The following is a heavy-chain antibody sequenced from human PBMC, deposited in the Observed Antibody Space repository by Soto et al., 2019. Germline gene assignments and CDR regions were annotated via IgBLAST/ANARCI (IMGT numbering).Heavy chain of an antibody. D-gene: IGHD3-22*01. CDR3: ARGLLLLYYYYYGMDV. Sequence: GGSLRLSCAASGFTFISYEINLFRQSPFKGLEWVSYISSSGSTIYYADSVKGRFTISRDNAKNSLYLQMNSLRAEDTAVYYCARGLLLLYYYYYGMDVWGQGTTVTVSS. V-gene: IGHV3-48*03. J-gene: IGHJ6*02. CDR1: GFTFISYE. CDR2: ISSSGSTI.